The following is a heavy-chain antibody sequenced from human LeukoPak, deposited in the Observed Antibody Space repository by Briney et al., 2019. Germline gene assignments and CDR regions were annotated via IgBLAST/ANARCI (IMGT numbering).Heavy chain of an antibody. CDR3: ARDHSGNYYYGMDV. CDR2: IYSGGST. V-gene: IGHV3-66*01. D-gene: IGHD1-26*01. J-gene: IGHJ6*02. Sequence: PGGSLRLSCAASGFTVSSNYMSWVRQAPGKGLEWVSVIYSGGSTYYADSVKGRFTISRDNAKNSLYLQMNSLRAEDTAVYYCARDHSGNYYYGMDVWGQGTTVTVSS. CDR1: GFTVSSNY.